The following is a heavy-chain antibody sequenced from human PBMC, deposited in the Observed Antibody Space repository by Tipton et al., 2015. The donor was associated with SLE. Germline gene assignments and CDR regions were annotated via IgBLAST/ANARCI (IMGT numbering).Heavy chain of an antibody. CDR3: ARAVGDTSGYLDY. J-gene: IGHJ4*02. D-gene: IGHD3-22*01. V-gene: IGHV4-39*07. CDR2: LDYSGGT. CDR1: GGSISSSPFY. Sequence: TLSLTCTVSGGSISSSPFYWGWIRQPPGKGLEWIGSLDYSGGTYYNPSLKSRISISVDRSKNQFSLKLSSVTAADTAVYYCARAVGDTSGYLDYWGLGTLVTVSS.